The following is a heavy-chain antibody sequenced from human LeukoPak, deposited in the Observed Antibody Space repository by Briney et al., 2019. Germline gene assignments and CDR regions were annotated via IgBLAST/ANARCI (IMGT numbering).Heavy chain of an antibody. V-gene: IGHV3-30*18. J-gene: IGHJ4*02. D-gene: IGHD5-24*01. CDR2: ISYDGSNK. CDR1: GFTFSSYG. Sequence: PGGSLRLSCAASGFTFSSYGMHWVRQAPGKGLEWVAVISYDGSNKYYADSVKGRFTISRDNSKNTLYLQMNSLRAEDTAVYYCAQLPKAKCRDGYNCNFDYWGQGPLVTVSS. CDR3: AQLPKAKCRDGYNCNFDY.